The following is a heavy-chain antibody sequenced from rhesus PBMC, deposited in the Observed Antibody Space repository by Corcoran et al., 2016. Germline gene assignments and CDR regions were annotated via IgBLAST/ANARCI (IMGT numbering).Heavy chain of an antibody. Sequence: QVQLQESGPGLVKPSETLSLTCAVSGGSISDDYYWSWIRQPPGKGLEWLGYIYGSGGRTNDNPSLKNRVTISIYTSKNQFSLKLSSVTAADTAVYYCASPIAAVRYYFDYWGQGVLVTVSS. D-gene: IGHD6-25*01. CDR1: GGSISDDYY. CDR2: IYGSGGRT. J-gene: IGHJ4*01. V-gene: IGHV4-106*01. CDR3: ASPIAAVRYYFDY.